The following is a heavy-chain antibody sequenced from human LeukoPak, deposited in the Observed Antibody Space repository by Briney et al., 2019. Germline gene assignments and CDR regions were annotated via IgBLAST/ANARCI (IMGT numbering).Heavy chain of an antibody. V-gene: IGHV1-2*06. Sequence: ASVKVSCKASGYTFTGYYMHWVRQAPGQGLEWMGRINPNSGGTNYAQKFQGRVTMTRDTSISTAYMELSSLRSEDTAVYYCARAEVGVPAAYYYYYYMDVWGKGTTVTVSS. CDR2: INPNSGGT. CDR1: GYTFTGYY. CDR3: ARAEVGVPAAYYYYYYMDV. D-gene: IGHD2-2*01. J-gene: IGHJ6*03.